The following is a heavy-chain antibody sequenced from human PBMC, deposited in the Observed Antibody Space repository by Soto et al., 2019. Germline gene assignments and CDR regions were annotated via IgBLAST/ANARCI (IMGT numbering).Heavy chain of an antibody. CDR2: ISYDGSNK. Sequence: GGSLRLSCTASGFPFSSYGMHWVRQAPGKGLEWVAVISYDGSNKYYADSVKGRFTISRDNSKNTLYLQMNSLRAEDTAVYYRAKEDYTYYYDSSGYYPIDYWGQGTLVTVSS. V-gene: IGHV3-30*18. D-gene: IGHD3-22*01. J-gene: IGHJ4*02. CDR1: GFPFSSYG. CDR3: AKEDYTYYYDSSGYYPIDY.